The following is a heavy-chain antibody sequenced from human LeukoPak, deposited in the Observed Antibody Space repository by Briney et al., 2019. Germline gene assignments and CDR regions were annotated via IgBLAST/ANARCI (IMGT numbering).Heavy chain of an antibody. CDR1: GFTFSSYW. J-gene: IGHJ3*02. CDR2: IKQDRSEK. CDR3: ARDRKSGYCSGGSCKGGAFDI. V-gene: IGHV3-7*01. D-gene: IGHD2-15*01. Sequence: PGGCLRLSCAAAGFTFSSYWMSWVRQAPGKGLEWVANIKQDRSEKYYVDSVKGRFTISRDNAKNSLYLQMNSLRAEDTAVYYCARDRKSGYCSGGSCKGGAFDIWGQGTMVIVSS.